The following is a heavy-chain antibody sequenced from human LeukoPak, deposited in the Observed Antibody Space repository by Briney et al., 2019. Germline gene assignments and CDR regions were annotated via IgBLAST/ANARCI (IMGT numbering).Heavy chain of an antibody. CDR2: ISYDGSDK. V-gene: IGHV3-30*04. CDR1: GFTFSTHA. D-gene: IGHD3-22*01. Sequence: GGSLRLSCATSGFTFSTHAIHWVRQAPGKGLEWVAVISYDGSDKTYAGSVKGRFTLSRDNSRNTLFLQMKSLSAEDTAVYYCARDVSSGPVFYYYMDVWGKGTTVTVSS. CDR3: ARDVSSGPVFYYYMDV. J-gene: IGHJ6*03.